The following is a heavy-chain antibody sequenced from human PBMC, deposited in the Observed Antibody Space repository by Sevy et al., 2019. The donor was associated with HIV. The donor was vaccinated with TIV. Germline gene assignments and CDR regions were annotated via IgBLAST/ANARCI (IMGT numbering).Heavy chain of an antibody. V-gene: IGHV6-1*01. J-gene: IGHJ5*02. CDR3: ARSPTYSSSWYAGWFDP. CDR2: TYYRSKWYN. D-gene: IGHD6-13*01. CDR1: GDSVSSNSAA. Sequence: SQTLSLTCAISGDSVSSNSAAWNWIRQSPSRGLEWLGRTYYRSKWYNDYAVSVKSRITINPDTSKNQFSLQLSSVTPEDTAVYYCARSPTYSSSWYAGWFDPWGQGTLVTVSS.